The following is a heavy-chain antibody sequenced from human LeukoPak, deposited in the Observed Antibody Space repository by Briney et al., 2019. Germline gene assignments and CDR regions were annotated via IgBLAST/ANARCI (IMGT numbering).Heavy chain of an antibody. Sequence: GGSLRLSCAASGFTFSSYWMSWVRQAPGKGLEWVANIKQDGSEKYYVDSVKGRFTISRDNAKNSLYLQMNSLRAEDTAVYYCASNYGSGSYHYYYYMDVWGKGTTVTVSS. CDR2: IKQDGSEK. D-gene: IGHD3-10*01. J-gene: IGHJ6*03. V-gene: IGHV3-7*01. CDR3: ASNYGSGSYHYYYYMDV. CDR1: GFTFSSYW.